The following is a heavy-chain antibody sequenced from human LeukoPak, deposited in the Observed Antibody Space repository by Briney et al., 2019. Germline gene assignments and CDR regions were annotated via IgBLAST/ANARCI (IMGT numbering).Heavy chain of an antibody. CDR2: IYHSGST. J-gene: IGHJ4*02. Sequence: SETLSLTCAVSGYSISSGYYWGWIRPPPGKGLEWIGSIYHSGSTYYNPSLKSRVTISVDTSKNQFSLKLSSVTAADTAVHYCARQWELRLEFDYWGQGTLVTVSS. CDR3: ARQWELRLEFDY. CDR1: GYSISSGYY. D-gene: IGHD1-26*01. V-gene: IGHV4-38-2*01.